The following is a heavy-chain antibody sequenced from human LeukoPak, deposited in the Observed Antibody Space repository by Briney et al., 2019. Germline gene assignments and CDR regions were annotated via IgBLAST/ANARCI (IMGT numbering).Heavy chain of an antibody. D-gene: IGHD3-3*01. Sequence: GGSLRLSCAASGFTFSSYAMSWVRQAPGKGLEWVSAISGSGGSTYYADSVKGRLTIPRDNSKNTLYLQMNSLRAEDTAVYYCAKAPLWSGYSFDYWGQGTLVTVSS. CDR3: AKAPLWSGYSFDY. CDR1: GFTFSSYA. CDR2: ISGSGGST. J-gene: IGHJ4*02. V-gene: IGHV3-23*01.